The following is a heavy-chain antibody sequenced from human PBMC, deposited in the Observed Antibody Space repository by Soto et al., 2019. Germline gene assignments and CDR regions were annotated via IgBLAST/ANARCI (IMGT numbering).Heavy chain of an antibody. J-gene: IGHJ5*02. Sequence: SQTLSLSCTVSGGSISSYYWRWIRQPAGKGLGWIGRIYTSGSTNYNPSLKSRVTMSVXXXXXXFXLXLXXXTATXTAVYDCARYWVHRYAKNSWFDHWGQ. CDR3: ARYWVHRYAKNSWFDH. CDR2: IYTSGST. V-gene: IGHV4-4*07. CDR1: GGSISSYY. D-gene: IGHD1-1*01.